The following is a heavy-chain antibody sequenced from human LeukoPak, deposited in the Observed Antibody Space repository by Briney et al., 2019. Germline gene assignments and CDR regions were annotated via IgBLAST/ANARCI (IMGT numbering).Heavy chain of an antibody. CDR3: AKDPAYYYDSSGYYHY. CDR2: ISYDGSNK. V-gene: IGHV3-30*18. J-gene: IGHJ4*02. Sequence: GGSLRLSCAASGFTFSSYGMHWVRQAPGKGLEWVAVISYDGSNKYYADSVEGRFTISRDNSKNTLYLQMNSLRAEDTAVYYCAKDPAYYYDSSGYYHYWGQGTLVTVSS. CDR1: GFTFSSYG. D-gene: IGHD3-22*01.